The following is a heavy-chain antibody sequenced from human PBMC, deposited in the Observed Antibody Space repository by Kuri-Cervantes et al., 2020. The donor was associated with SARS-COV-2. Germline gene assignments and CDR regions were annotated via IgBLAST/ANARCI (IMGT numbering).Heavy chain of an antibody. CDR1: GGTFSSYA. CDR2: IIPIFGTA. D-gene: IGHD2-2*01. V-gene: IGHV1-69*05. CDR3: ARDLPYCSRASCSRFDY. Sequence: SVKVSCKASGGTFSSYAISWVRQAPGQGLEWMGGIIPIFGTANYAQKFRGRVTITRDTSASTAYMDLSSLRSEDTALYYCARDLPYCSRASCSRFDYWGQGTLVTVSS. J-gene: IGHJ4*02.